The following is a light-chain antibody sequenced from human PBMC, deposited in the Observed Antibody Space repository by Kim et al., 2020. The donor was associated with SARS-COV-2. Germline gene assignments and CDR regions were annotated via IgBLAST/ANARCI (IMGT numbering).Light chain of an antibody. CDR1: QSVTYNY. V-gene: IGKV3-20*01. Sequence: SPGERATLSCWASQSVTYNYVAWYQQKPGQAPRLLIDAASSRATGIPDRFSGSGSGTDFTLTIRRLEPEDSAVYYCQQHGSTPRTFGQGTKVDIK. CDR3: QQHGSTPRT. J-gene: IGKJ1*01. CDR2: AAS.